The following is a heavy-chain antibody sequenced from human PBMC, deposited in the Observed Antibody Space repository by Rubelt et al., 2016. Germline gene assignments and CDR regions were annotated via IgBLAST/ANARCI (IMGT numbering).Heavy chain of an antibody. CDR3: ARDVGGNSVLYYFDY. V-gene: IGHV1-18*01. CDR1: GYTFTSYG. Sequence: QVQLVQSGAEVKKPGASVKVSCKASGYTFTSYGISWVRQAPGQGLEWMGWISAYNGNTNYAQKLQGRVTMTKDTSTSTAYMERRSLRSDYTAVDYCARDVGGNSVLYYFDYWGQGTLVTVSS. D-gene: IGHD4-23*01. J-gene: IGHJ4*02. CDR2: ISAYNGNT.